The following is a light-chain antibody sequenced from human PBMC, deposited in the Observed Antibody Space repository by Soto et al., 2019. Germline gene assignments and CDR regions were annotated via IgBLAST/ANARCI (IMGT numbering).Light chain of an antibody. Sequence: QSVLPQPPSASGTPGQRVTISCSGGSSNIGTNAVNWYQQLPGTAPKLLIYNSNQRPSGVPDRFSGSKSGTSASLAISGLQSEDEADYYCAAWDDSLNGYVFGTGTKVT. J-gene: IGLJ1*01. CDR2: NSN. V-gene: IGLV1-44*01. CDR1: SSNIGTNA. CDR3: AAWDDSLNGYV.